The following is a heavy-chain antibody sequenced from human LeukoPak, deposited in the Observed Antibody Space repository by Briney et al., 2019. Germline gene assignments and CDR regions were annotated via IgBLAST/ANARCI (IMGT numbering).Heavy chain of an antibody. V-gene: IGHV4-61*01. D-gene: IGHD2-15*01. J-gene: IGHJ6*02. Sequence: SETLSLTCTVSGGSVSSGSYYWSWLRQPPGKGLEWIGYIYYSGSTNYNPSPKSRVTISVDTSKNQFSLKLSSVTAADTAVYYCAREAVDIVVVVAATYYYYGMDVWGQGTTVTVSS. CDR1: GGSVSSGSYY. CDR3: AREAVDIVVVVAATYYYYGMDV. CDR2: IYYSGST.